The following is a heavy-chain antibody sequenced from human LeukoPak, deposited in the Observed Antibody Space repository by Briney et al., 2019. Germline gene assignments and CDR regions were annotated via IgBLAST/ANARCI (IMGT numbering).Heavy chain of an antibody. J-gene: IGHJ4*02. CDR3: ARHRAGYHLDW. V-gene: IGHV4-39*01. CDR1: GGSISSSSYY. D-gene: IGHD3-9*01. Sequence: SETLSLTCTVSGGSISSSSYYWGWIRQPPGKGLGWIGNTYYSGSTYYNPSLKSRVTISVDTSKNHFSLKLNSVTAADTAVYYCARHRAGYHLDWWGQGTLVTVSS. CDR2: TYYSGST.